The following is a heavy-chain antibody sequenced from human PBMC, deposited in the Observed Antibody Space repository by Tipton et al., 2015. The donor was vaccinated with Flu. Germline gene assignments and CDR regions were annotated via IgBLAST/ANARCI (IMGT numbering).Heavy chain of an antibody. Sequence: TLSLICSVSGDSIGGYFWSWIRQPPGKGLEWIGHIYYSGSTIYNPSLKSRVTISVDTSKNQFSLKLTSVTAADTAVYYCARVHGVTTITRFFDYWGQGTLVTVSS. V-gene: IGHV4-59*01. CDR1: GDSIGGYF. CDR2: IYYSGST. D-gene: IGHD5-24*01. J-gene: IGHJ4*02. CDR3: ARVHGVTTITRFFDY.